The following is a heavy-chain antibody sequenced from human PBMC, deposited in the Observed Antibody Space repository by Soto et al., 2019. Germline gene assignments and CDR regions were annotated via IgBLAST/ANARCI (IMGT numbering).Heavy chain of an antibody. D-gene: IGHD1-7*01. CDR3: AKGGELLYYYGMDV. CDR2: MSGSGGST. Sequence: GGSLRLSCAASGFTFSSYAMSWVRQVPGKGLEWVSAMSGSGGSTYYADSVKGRFTISRDNSKNTLYLQMNSLRAEDTAVYYCAKGGELLYYYGMDVWGQGTTVTVSS. CDR1: GFTFSSYA. V-gene: IGHV3-23*01. J-gene: IGHJ6*02.